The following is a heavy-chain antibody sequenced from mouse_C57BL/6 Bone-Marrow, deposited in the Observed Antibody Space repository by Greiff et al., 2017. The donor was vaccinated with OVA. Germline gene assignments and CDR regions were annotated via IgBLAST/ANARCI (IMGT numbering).Heavy chain of an antibody. J-gene: IGHJ4*01. CDR3: ARRIYYYGSRASYAMDY. Sequence: QVQLQQSGAELVKPGASVKMSCKASGYTFTTYPIEWMKQNHGKSLEWIGNFHPYNDDTKYNEKFKGKATLTVEKSSSTVYLELSRLTSDDSAVYYCARRIYYYGSRASYAMDYWGQGTSVTVSS. CDR2: FHPYNDDT. V-gene: IGHV1-47*01. CDR1: GYTFTTYP. D-gene: IGHD1-1*01.